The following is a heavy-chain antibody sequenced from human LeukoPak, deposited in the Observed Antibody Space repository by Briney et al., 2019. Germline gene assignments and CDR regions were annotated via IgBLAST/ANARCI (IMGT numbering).Heavy chain of an antibody. CDR3: ARERLYYYYGMDV. V-gene: IGHV4-59*06. CDR1: GGSISSYY. Sequence: SETLSLTCTVSGGSISSYYWSWIRQHPGKGLEWIGYIYYSGSTYYNPSLKSRVTISVDTSKNQFSLKLSSVTAADTAVYYCARERLYYYYGMDVWGQGTTVTVSS. CDR2: IYYSGST. J-gene: IGHJ6*02. D-gene: IGHD1-1*01.